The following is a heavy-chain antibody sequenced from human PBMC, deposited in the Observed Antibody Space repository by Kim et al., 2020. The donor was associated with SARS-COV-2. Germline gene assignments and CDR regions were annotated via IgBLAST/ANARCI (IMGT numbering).Heavy chain of an antibody. D-gene: IGHD4-17*01. V-gene: IGHV3-30*04. CDR2: ISYDGSNK. CDR1: GFTFSSYA. CDR3: AREPQPPNDYGDDPLYYGMDV. Sequence: GGSLRLSCAASGFTFSSYAMHWVRQAPGKGLEWVAVISYDGSNKYYADSVKGRFTISRDNSKNTLYLQMNSLRAEDTAVYYCAREPQPPNDYGDDPLYYGMDVWGQGTTVTVSS. J-gene: IGHJ6*02.